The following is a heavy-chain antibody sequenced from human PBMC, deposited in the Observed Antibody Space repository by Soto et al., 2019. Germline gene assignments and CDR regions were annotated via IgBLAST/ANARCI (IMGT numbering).Heavy chain of an antibody. CDR2: ISYDGNNE. J-gene: IGHJ3*02. D-gene: IGHD3-22*01. V-gene: IGHV3-30*18. CDR1: GFTFSSYG. CDR3: VKPHISGDAFDI. Sequence: LRLSCAASGFTFSSYGMHWVRQAPGKGLEWVAVISYDGNNEYYADSLKGRFTISRDNSKNTVYLQMSSLRVEDTAVYFCVKPHISGDAFDIWGQGTMVTVSS.